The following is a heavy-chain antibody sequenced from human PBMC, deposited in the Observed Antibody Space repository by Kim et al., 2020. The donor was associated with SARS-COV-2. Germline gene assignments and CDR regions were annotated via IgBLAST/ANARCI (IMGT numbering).Heavy chain of an antibody. Sequence: TYSNPSLKSRVTISIDTSKNQFSLKLSSVTAADTAVYFCAREGRGGTDYWGQGTLVTVSS. CDR2: T. V-gene: IGHV4-30-2*04. CDR3: AREGRGGTDY. J-gene: IGHJ4*02. D-gene: IGHD1-1*01.